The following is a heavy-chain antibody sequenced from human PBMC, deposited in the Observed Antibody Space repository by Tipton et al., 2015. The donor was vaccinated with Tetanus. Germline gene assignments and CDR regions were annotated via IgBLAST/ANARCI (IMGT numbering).Heavy chain of an antibody. D-gene: IGHD3-9*01. J-gene: IGHJ6*02. V-gene: IGHV4-59*12. Sequence: TLSLTCIVSGGSINNYYWSWIRQPPGKGLEWIGYVYYSGSTNYNPSLKSRVTISVDTSKNQFSLNLSSVTAADTAVYYCARSGYYSRAYYHYRMDVWGQGTTVSVSS. CDR2: VYYSGST. CDR3: ARSGYYSRAYYHYRMDV. CDR1: GGSINNYY.